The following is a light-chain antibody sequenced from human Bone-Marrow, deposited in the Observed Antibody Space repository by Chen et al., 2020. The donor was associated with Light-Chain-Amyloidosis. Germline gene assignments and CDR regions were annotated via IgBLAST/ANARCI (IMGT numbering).Light chain of an antibody. J-gene: IGKJ1*01. CDR2: AAS. CDR1: QSVSDNF. Sequence: EIVLTQSPGTLSLSAGERATLSCRASQSVSDNFLAWYQQKPGQAPRLLIYAASRRATGIPDVFSGSGSGTDFTLTISRLEPEDFAVYYCQQYGNSPWTFGKGTKVEIK. V-gene: IGKV3-20*01. CDR3: QQYGNSPWT.